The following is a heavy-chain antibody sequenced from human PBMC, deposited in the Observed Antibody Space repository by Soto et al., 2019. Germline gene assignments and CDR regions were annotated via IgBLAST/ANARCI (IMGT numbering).Heavy chain of an antibody. V-gene: IGHV4-34*01. CDR3: ARGIKSSP. CDR1: GGSFSGYY. D-gene: IGHD3-10*01. J-gene: IGHJ5*02. CDR2: INHSGST. Sequence: SETLSLTCAVYGGSFSGYYWSWIRQPPGKGLEWIGEINHSGSTNYNPSLKSRVTISVDTSKNQFSLKLSSVTAADTAVYYCARGIKSSPWGQGTLVTVYS.